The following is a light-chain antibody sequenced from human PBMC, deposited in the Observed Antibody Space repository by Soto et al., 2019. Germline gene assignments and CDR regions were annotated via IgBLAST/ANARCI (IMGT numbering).Light chain of an antibody. Sequence: DIVMPQSPLSLPFTPGEPPSMSCRSSQSLLHSNGYNYLHWYLQKPWQSPLLLIYLGSNRASGVPDRFSGSGSGTDFTLKISRVEAEDVGVYYCMQDLQTPRTFGQGTKVEIK. CDR2: LGS. CDR3: MQDLQTPRT. V-gene: IGKV2-28*01. J-gene: IGKJ1*01. CDR1: QSLLHSNGYNY.